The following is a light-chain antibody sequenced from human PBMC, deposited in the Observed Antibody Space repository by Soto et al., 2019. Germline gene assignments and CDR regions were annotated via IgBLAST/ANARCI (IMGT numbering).Light chain of an antibody. Sequence: EIVLTQSPVTLTLYPGERATLSCRASQSVSSSYLAWYQQKPGQAPRLLIYGASSRATGIPDRFSGSGSGTEFILTISSLQSEDFAFYYCQQYDDWPWTFGQGTKVDIK. CDR1: QSVSSSY. CDR3: QQYDDWPWT. V-gene: IGKV3-20*01. J-gene: IGKJ1*01. CDR2: GAS.